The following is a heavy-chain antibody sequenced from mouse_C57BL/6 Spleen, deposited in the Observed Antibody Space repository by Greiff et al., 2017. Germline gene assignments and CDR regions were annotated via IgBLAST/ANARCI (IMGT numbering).Heavy chain of an antibody. V-gene: IGHV5-4*01. J-gene: IGHJ3*01. CDR2: ISDGGSYT. D-gene: IGHD2-5*01. CDR3: ARDGTYYSNLAWFAY. CDR1: GFTFSSYA. Sequence: DVKLVESGGGLVKPGGSLKLSCAASGFTFSSYAMSWVRQTPEKRLEWVATISDGGSYTYYPDNVKGRFTISRDNAKNNLYLQMSHLKSEDTAMYYCARDGTYYSNLAWFAYWGQGTLVTVSA.